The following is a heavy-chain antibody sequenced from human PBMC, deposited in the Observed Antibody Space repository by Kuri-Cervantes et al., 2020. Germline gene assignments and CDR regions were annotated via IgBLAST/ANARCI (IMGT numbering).Heavy chain of an antibody. Sequence: GESLKISCAASGFTFSSYSMNWVRQAPGKGLEWVANIKQDGGEKYYVNSVKGRFTISRDNARNSLSLQMNSLRAEDTAVYYCARGSVLAANIFDNWGQGTLVTVSS. D-gene: IGHD2-15*01. CDR1: GFTFSSYS. J-gene: IGHJ4*02. CDR2: IKQDGGEK. CDR3: ARGSVLAANIFDN. V-gene: IGHV3-7*01.